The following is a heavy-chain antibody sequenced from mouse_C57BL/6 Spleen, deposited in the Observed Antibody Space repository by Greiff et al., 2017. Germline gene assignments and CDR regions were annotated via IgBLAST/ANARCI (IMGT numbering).Heavy chain of an antibody. Sequence: DVKLQESGPGLVKPSQSLSLTCSVTGYSITSGYYWNWIRQFPGNKLEWMGYISYDGSNNYNPSLKNRISITRDTSKNQFFLKLNSVTTEDTATYYCARDSRLRFFDYWGQGTTLTVSS. D-gene: IGHD3-2*02. CDR2: ISYDGSN. V-gene: IGHV3-6*01. J-gene: IGHJ2*01. CDR3: ARDSRLRFFDY. CDR1: GYSITSGYY.